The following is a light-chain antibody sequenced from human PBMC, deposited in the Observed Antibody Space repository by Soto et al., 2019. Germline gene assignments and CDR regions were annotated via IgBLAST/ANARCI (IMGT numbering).Light chain of an antibody. V-gene: IGLV2-14*02. J-gene: IGLJ3*02. Sequence: QSALTQPASVSGSPGQSITISCTGTTSDIGSYDLVSWYRQHPGEAPSLLIYGVNKRPSGVSNRLSGSKSGNTASLTISGLQADDEADYYCCSYTSSSIRVFGGGTKLTVL. CDR1: TSDIGSYDL. CDR3: CSYTSSSIRV. CDR2: GVN.